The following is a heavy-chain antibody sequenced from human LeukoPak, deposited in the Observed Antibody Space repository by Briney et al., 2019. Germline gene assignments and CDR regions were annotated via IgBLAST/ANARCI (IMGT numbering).Heavy chain of an antibody. CDR2: SRNKGNSYST. CDR1: GFTFSSYE. J-gene: IGHJ4*02. D-gene: IGHD2-8*01. V-gene: IGHV3-72*01. CDR3: ARSAMAPFDY. Sequence: GGSLRLSCAASGFTFSSYEMNWVRQAPGKGLEWVGRSRNKGNSYSTDHAASVKGRFTISGDESKNSLYLQMNSLQTEDTGVYYCARSAMAPFDYWGQGTLVTVSS.